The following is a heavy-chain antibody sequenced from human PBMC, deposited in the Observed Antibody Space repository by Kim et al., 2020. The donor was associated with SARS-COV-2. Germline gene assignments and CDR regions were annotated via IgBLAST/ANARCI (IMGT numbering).Heavy chain of an antibody. CDR2: ISGSGGST. J-gene: IGHJ6*02. V-gene: IGHV3-23*01. CDR3: AKEAELVDTLYYYYGMDV. CDR1: GFTFSSYA. Sequence: GGSLRLSCAASGFTFSSYAMSWVRQAPGKGLEWVSAISGSGGSTYYADSVKGRFTISRDNSKNTLYLQMNSLRAEDTAVYYCAKEAELVDTLYYYYGMDVWGQGTTVTVSS. D-gene: IGHD1-1*01.